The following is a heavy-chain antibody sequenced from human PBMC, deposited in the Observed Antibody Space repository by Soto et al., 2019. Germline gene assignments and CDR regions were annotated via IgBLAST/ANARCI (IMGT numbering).Heavy chain of an antibody. D-gene: IGHD3-22*01. CDR1: GGSISSGDYY. V-gene: IGHV4-30-4*01. CDR2: IYYSGST. CDR3: ARTYYYDSSGSDY. J-gene: IGHJ4*02. Sequence: SETLSLTCTVSGGSISSGDYYWSWIRQPPGKGLEWIGYIYYSGSTYYNPSLKSRVTISVDTSKNQFSLKLSSVTAADTAVYYCARTYYYDSSGSDYWGQGTLVTVSS.